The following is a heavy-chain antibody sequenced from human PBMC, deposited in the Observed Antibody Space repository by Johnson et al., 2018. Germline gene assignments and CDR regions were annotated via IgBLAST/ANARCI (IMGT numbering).Heavy chain of an antibody. D-gene: IGHD1-7*01. CDR3: ARGSNWNYIHPGGYYMDV. Sequence: VQLVESGAEVKKPGSSVKVSCKASGGTFSSYTISWVRQAPGQGLAWMGRIIPILGLANYAQKFQGRGTITAGKSTSTAYMELGSLRSEDTAVYYGARGSNWNYIHPGGYYMDVWGKGTTVTVSS. J-gene: IGHJ6*03. V-gene: IGHV1-69*09. CDR2: IIPILGLA. CDR1: GGTFSSYT.